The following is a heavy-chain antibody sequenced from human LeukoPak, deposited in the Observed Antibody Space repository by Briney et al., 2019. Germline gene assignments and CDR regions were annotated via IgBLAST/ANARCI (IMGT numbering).Heavy chain of an antibody. CDR2: ISYDGSNK. CDR1: GFTFSSYG. D-gene: IGHD6-19*01. J-gene: IGHJ4*02. V-gene: IGHV3-30*03. Sequence: GRSLRLSCAASGFTFSSYGMHWVRQAPGKGLEWVAVISYDGSNKYYADSVKGRFTISRDNSKNTLYLQMNSLRAEDTAVYYCARGGSGWYLDVPFDYWGQGTLVTVSS. CDR3: ARGGSGWYLDVPFDY.